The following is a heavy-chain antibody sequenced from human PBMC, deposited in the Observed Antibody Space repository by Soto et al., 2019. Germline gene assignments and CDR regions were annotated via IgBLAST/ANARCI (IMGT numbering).Heavy chain of an antibody. CDR1: GCTFSTFW. CDR2: INQDGSER. V-gene: IGHV3-7*01. J-gene: IGHJ4*02. Sequence: LGGSLRLSWAAAGCTFSTFWMMWGLQAPGQGLEWVANINQDGSERYYVDSVKGRFTISRDNAKNSLYLQMNSLRAEDTAVYYCVQDNSGSYWGQGTLVTVSS. D-gene: IGHD3-22*01. CDR3: VQDNSGSY.